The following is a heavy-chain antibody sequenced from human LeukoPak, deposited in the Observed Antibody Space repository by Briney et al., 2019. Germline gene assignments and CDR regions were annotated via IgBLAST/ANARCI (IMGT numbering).Heavy chain of an antibody. CDR3: ARGDLRITMVRGVPLGAIDI. V-gene: IGHV4-59*01. D-gene: IGHD3-10*01. Sequence: SETLSLTCAVYGGSFSGYYWSWIRQPPGKGLEWIGYIYYSGSTNYNPSLKSRVTISVDTSKNQFSLKLSSVTAADTAVYYCARGDLRITMVRGVPLGAIDIWGQGTMVTVSS. CDR1: GGSFSGYY. J-gene: IGHJ3*02. CDR2: IYYSGST.